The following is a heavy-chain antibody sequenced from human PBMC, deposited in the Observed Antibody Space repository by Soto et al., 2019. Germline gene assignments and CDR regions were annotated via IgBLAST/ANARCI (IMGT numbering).Heavy chain of an antibody. CDR1: GFTFGDYA. CDR3: TRVVAAVYYYGMDV. CDR2: IRSKAYGGTT. J-gene: IGHJ6*02. V-gene: IGHV3-49*03. Sequence: GGSLRLSCTASGFTFGDYAMSWFRQAPGKGLEWVGFIRSKAYGGTTEYAASVKGRFTISRDDSKSIAYLQMNSLKTEDTAVYYCTRVVAAVYYYGMDVWGQGTTVTVSS. D-gene: IGHD6-13*01.